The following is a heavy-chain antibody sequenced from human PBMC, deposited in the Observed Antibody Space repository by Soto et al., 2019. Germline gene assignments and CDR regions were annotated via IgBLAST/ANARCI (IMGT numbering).Heavy chain of an antibody. CDR3: SREMRSSSWYYYYGMDV. V-gene: IGHV3-48*02. CDR2: ISSSSSTI. CDR1: GFTFSSYS. Sequence: GGSLRLSCAASGFTFSSYSMNWVRQAPGKGLEWVSYISSSSSTIYYADSVKGRFTISSDNAKNTLYLQMNSLRDEDAAVYYWSREMRSSSWYYYYGMDVWGQGTTVTVSS. D-gene: IGHD6-13*01. J-gene: IGHJ6*02.